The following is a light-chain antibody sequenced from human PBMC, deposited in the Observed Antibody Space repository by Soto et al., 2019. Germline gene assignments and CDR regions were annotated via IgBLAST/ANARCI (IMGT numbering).Light chain of an antibody. J-gene: IGLJ1*01. CDR2: DVN. CDR3: SSYTSSSTKL. Sequence: QSALTQPVSVSGSPGQSITISYTGTSSDVGGYNFVSWYQQHPGKAPKLMIYDVNNRPSGVSNRFSGSKSGNTASLTISGLQAEDEADYYCSSYTSSSTKLFGTGTKVTVL. V-gene: IGLV2-14*01. CDR1: SSDVGGYNF.